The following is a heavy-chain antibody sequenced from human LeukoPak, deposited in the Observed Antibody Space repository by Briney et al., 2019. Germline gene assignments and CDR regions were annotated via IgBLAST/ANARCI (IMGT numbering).Heavy chain of an antibody. V-gene: IGHV4-39*01. Sequence: PETLSLTCTVSGGSISSSGYYWGWIRQPPGKGLEWIGSIYYSGSTYYNPSLKSRVTISVDTSKNQFSLKLSSVTAADTAVYYCARGIGSQLRSGWFDPWGQGTLVTVSS. CDR1: GGSISSSGYY. D-gene: IGHD3-3*01. J-gene: IGHJ5*02. CDR3: ARGIGSQLRSGWFDP. CDR2: IYYSGST.